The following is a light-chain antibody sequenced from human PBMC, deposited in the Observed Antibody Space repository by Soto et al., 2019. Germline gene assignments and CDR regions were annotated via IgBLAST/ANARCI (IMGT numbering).Light chain of an antibody. V-gene: IGKV3-20*01. CDR2: GAS. CDR3: QQYFSSPWT. CDR1: QSVSSSY. Sequence: EIVLTQSPGTLSLSPGERATLSCRASQSVSSSYLAWYQQKPGQAPRLLIYGASSRATGIPDRFSGSGSGTDVTLPISRLEPEDFAVYYCQQYFSSPWTFGQGTKVEIK. J-gene: IGKJ1*01.